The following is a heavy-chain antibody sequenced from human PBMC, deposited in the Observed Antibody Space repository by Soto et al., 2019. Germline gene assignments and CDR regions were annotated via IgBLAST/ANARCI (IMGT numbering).Heavy chain of an antibody. CDR1: GGTFSSYA. D-gene: IGHD3-3*01. CDR2: IIPIFGTA. V-gene: IGHV1-69*06. Sequence: SVKVSCKASGGTFSSYAISWVRQAPGQGLGWMGGIIPIFGTANYAQKFQGRVTITADKSTSTAYMELSSLRSEDTAVYYCARGRSGPYYDFWSGSEPFDYWGQGTLVTVSS. J-gene: IGHJ4*02. CDR3: ARGRSGPYYDFWSGSEPFDY.